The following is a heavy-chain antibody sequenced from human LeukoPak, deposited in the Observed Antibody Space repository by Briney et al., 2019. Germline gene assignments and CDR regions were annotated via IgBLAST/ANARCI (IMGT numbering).Heavy chain of an antibody. CDR1: GYSFTAQY. D-gene: IGHD3-3*02. V-gene: IGHV1-2*02. Sequence: ASVKVSCKPSGYSFTAQYMLWLRQAPGQGLEWMGWVNPNNCDTQYPPGFLGTGIMIRGTSTNPAPLELSRLSSGDTAGVFFASYPRSVSTPPFDYCGQGTLDIVSS. CDR3: ASYPRSVSTPPFDY. CDR2: VNPNNCDT. J-gene: IGHJ4*02.